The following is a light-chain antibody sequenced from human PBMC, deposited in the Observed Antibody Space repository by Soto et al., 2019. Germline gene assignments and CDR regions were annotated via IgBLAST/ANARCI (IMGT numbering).Light chain of an antibody. V-gene: IGLV4-60*03. CDR3: ETWDSNTWV. CDR2: LEGSGSY. J-gene: IGLJ3*02. CDR1: SGHSSYI. Sequence: QYVLTQSSSASASLGSSVKLTCTLSSGHSSYIIAWHQQQPGKAPRYLMKLEGSGSYNKGSGVPDRFSGSSSGADRYLTISNLQSEDEADYYCETWDSNTWVFGGGTKVTVL.